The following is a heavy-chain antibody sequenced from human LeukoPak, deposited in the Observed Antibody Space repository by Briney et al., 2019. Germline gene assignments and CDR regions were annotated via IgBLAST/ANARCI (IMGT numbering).Heavy chain of an antibody. D-gene: IGHD2-15*01. Sequence: SETLSLTCAVSGGSISSSNWWSWVRQPPGQGLEWIGEIYHSGSTNYNPPLKSRVTISVDKSKNQFSLKLSSVTAADTAVYYCARVHCSGGSRYEDYWGQGTLVTVSS. CDR2: IYHSGST. CDR1: GGSISSSNW. V-gene: IGHV4-4*02. J-gene: IGHJ4*02. CDR3: ARVHCSGGSRYEDY.